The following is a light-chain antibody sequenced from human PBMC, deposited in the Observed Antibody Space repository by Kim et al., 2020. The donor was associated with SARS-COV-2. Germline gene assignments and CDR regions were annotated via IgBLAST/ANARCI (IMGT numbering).Light chain of an antibody. V-gene: IGLV1-40*01. CDR2: GNS. CDR3: QSYDSSHRV. Sequence: QSVLTQPPSVSGAPGQRVTISCTGSSSNIGAGYDVHWYQQLPGTAPKLLIYGNSNRPSGVPDRFSGSKSGTSASLAITGLQAEDEADYYCQSYDSSHRVCGGGTKLTVL. CDR1: SSNIGAGYD. J-gene: IGLJ3*02.